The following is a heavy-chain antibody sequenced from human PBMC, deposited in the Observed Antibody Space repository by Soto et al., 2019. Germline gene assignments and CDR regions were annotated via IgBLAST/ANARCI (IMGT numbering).Heavy chain of an antibody. D-gene: IGHD3-3*01. CDR1: GGSISSYY. V-gene: IGHV4-34*01. CDR3: VNYGVISDTIFDF. CDR2: ITHSGST. J-gene: IGHJ4*02. Sequence: SETLSLTCTVSGGSISSYYWSWIRQPPGKGLEWIGEITHSGSTNYNPSLKSRLTISVDTSKKQFSLNLSSVTAADTAVYYCVNYGVISDTIFDFWGQGSLVTVSS.